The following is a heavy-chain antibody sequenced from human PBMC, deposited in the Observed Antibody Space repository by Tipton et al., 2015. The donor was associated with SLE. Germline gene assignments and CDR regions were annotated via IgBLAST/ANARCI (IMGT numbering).Heavy chain of an antibody. D-gene: IGHD3-22*01. CDR2: IYYSGGT. J-gene: IGHJ3*02. CDR1: GGSIRSGGYY. V-gene: IGHV4-31*03. Sequence: TLSLTCTVSGGSIRSGGYYWSWIRPHPGKGLEWIGYIYYSGGTYYNPSLKSRVTISVETSKNQFSLKLSSVTAADTAVYYCARDGRAYYYDSSGYYGDAFDIWGQGTMVTVSS. CDR3: ARDGRAYYYDSSGYYGDAFDI.